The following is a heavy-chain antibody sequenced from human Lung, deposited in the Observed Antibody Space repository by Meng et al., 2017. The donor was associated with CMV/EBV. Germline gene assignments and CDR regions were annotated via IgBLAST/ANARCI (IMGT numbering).Heavy chain of an antibody. CDR2: ISTYNDNT. V-gene: IGHV1-18*01. CDR1: GYTFTSYG. CDR3: ARVSGHLITMILYYFDS. J-gene: IGHJ4*02. D-gene: IGHD3-22*01. Sequence: ASXXVSXKASGYTFTSYGISWVRQAPGQGLEWMGWISTYNDNTNYAQKLQDRVTMTTDTSTSTAYMELRSLRSDDTAVYYCARVSGHLITMILYYFDSWGQGTXVTVSS.